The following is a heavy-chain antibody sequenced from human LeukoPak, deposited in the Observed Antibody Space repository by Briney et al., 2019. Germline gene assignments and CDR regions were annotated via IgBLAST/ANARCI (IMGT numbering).Heavy chain of an antibody. D-gene: IGHD3-22*01. CDR3: AKAGPYYYDSTGSIDY. CDR2: IRYDGSNK. Sequence: GGSLRLSCAASGFTFSSYGMHWVRQAPGKGLEWVAFIRYDGSNKYYADSVKGRFTISRDNSKNTLYLQMNSLRAEDTAVYYCAKAGPYYYDSTGSIDYWGQGTLVTVSS. CDR1: GFTFSSYG. V-gene: IGHV3-30*02. J-gene: IGHJ4*02.